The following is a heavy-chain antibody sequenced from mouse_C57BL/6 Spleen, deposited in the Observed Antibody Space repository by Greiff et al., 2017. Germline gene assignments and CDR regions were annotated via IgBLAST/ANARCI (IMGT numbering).Heavy chain of an antibody. Sequence: EVKVVESGGDLVKPGGSLKLSCAASGFTFSSYGMSWVRQTPDKRLEWVATISSGGSYTYYPDSVKGRFTISRDNAKNTLYLQMSRLKSEDTAMYYCARQGDWFAYWGQGTLVTVSA. V-gene: IGHV5-6*01. CDR1: GFTFSSYG. CDR2: ISSGGSYT. J-gene: IGHJ3*01. CDR3: ARQGDWFAY.